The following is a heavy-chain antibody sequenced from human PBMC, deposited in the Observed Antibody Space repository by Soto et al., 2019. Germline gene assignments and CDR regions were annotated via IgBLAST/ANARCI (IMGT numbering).Heavy chain of an antibody. CDR3: AREGTVVTPRDYYYGMDV. V-gene: IGHV1-69*06. CDR2: IIPIFGTA. Sequence: SVKVSCKASGGTFSSYAISWVRQAPGQGLEWMGGIIPIFGTANYAQKFQGRVTITADKSTSTAYMELSSLRSEDTAVYYCAREGTVVTPRDYYYGMDVWGQGTTVTVSS. D-gene: IGHD2-21*02. J-gene: IGHJ6*02. CDR1: GGTFSSYA.